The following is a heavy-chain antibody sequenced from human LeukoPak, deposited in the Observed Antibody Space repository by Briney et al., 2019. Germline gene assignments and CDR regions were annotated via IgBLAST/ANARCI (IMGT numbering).Heavy chain of an antibody. J-gene: IGHJ4*02. CDR3: ARDLGAGDIVVVPAYFDY. CDR1: GFTFSSYG. Sequence: GRSLRLSCAASGFTFSSYGMHWVRQAPGKGLEWVAVISYDGSNKYYADSVKGRFTISRDNSKNTLYLQMNSLRAEDTAVYYCARDLGAGDIVVVPAYFDYWGQGTLVTVSS. D-gene: IGHD2-2*01. V-gene: IGHV3-30*03. CDR2: ISYDGSNK.